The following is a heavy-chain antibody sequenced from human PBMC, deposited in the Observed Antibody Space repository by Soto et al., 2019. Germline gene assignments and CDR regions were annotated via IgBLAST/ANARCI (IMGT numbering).Heavy chain of an antibody. CDR3: ASRLISVVAAIPAFDI. J-gene: IGHJ3*02. V-gene: IGHV1-3*01. D-gene: IGHD2-15*01. CDR2: INAGNGNT. Sequence: QVPLVQSGAEVKKPGASVKVSCKASGYTFTSYAMHWVRQAPGQRLEWMGWINAGNGNTKYSQKFQGRVTITRDTSASTAYMELSSLRSEDTAVYYCASRLISVVAAIPAFDIWGQGTMVTVSS. CDR1: GYTFTSYA.